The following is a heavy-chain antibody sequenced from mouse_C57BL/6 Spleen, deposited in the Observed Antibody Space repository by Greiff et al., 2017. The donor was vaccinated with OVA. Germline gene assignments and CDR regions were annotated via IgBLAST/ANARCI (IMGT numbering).Heavy chain of an antibody. D-gene: IGHD1-1*01. CDR3: ARWTTVLDY. V-gene: IGHV1-82*01. Sequence: QVQLKESGPELVKPGASVKISCKASGYAFSSSWMNWVKQRPGKGLEWIGRIYPGDGDTNYNGKFKGKATLTADKSSSTAYMQLSSLTSEDSAVYFCARWTTVLDYWGQGTTLTVSS. J-gene: IGHJ2*01. CDR2: IYPGDGDT. CDR1: GYAFSSSW.